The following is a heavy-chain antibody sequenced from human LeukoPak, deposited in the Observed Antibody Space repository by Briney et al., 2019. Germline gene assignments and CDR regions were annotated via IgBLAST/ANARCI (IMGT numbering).Heavy chain of an antibody. CDR1: GASISNYY. CDR2: IHSSGGS. V-gene: IGHV4-4*09. J-gene: IGHJ6*03. Sequence: SETLSLTCTVSGASISNYYWSWIRQTPEKGLEWMGHIHSSGGSSYYPSLKSRITISVDTSKNHFSLKLSSVTAADTAVYYCTRGYGYYMDVWGKGTTVTVSS. D-gene: IGHD5-12*01. CDR3: TRGYGYYMDV.